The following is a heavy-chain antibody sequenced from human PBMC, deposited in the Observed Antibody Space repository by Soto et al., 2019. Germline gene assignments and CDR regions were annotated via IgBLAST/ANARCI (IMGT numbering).Heavy chain of an antibody. CDR1: GGSITSHY. J-gene: IGHJ6*02. D-gene: IGHD3-10*01. V-gene: IGHV4-59*08. Sequence: QVQLQESGPGLVKPSEPLSLTCSVSGGSITSHYCSWFRQPPGKGLEWIGYIHHSGSTSYNPSLKSRVTMSVDTSKNQCSLKVNSVTAAGTALYYCARQGFGQLHGLVDVWGPGTTVTVSS. CDR2: IHHSGST. CDR3: ARQGFGQLHGLVDV.